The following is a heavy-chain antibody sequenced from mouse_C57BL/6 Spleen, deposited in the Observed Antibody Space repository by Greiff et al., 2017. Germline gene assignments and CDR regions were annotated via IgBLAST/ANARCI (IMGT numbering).Heavy chain of an antibody. CDR3: ARYGHYYAMDY. CDR2: ISSGSSTI. Sequence: EVQLVESGGGLVKPGGSLKLSCAASGFTFSDYGMHWVRQAPEQGLEWVAYISSGSSTIYYADTVKGRFTISRDNAKNTLFLQMTSLRSEDTAMYYCARYGHYYAMDYWGQGTSVTVSS. CDR1: GFTFSDYG. V-gene: IGHV5-17*01. D-gene: IGHD1-1*02. J-gene: IGHJ4*01.